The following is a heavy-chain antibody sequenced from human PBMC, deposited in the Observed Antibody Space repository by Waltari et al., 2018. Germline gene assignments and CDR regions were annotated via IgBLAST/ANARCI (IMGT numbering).Heavy chain of an antibody. CDR1: GGSITSYY. J-gene: IGHJ4*02. D-gene: IGHD5-12*01. Sequence: QVQLQESGPGLVKPSETLSLTCTVSGGSITSYYWSWIRQPAGKGLEWIGRIYNRGTTNYNPSLTGRVTMSVDTSKNQFSLKLSSVTAADTAVYYCARDGISAAWTFDYWGQGTLVTVSS. CDR3: ARDGISAAWTFDY. V-gene: IGHV4-4*07. CDR2: IYNRGTT.